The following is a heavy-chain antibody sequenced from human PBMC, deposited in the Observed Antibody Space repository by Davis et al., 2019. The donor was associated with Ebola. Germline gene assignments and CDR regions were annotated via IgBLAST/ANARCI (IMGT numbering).Heavy chain of an antibody. CDR2: INPNSGGT. CDR1: GYTFTGYY. CDR3: AGYSLAMDV. J-gene: IGHJ6*02. V-gene: IGHV1-2*02. Sequence: ASVQVSCKASGYTFTGYYMHWVRQAPGQGLEWTGWINPNSGGTNYAQKFHGRVTMTRDTSISPAYMELSRLRSDDTAVYNCAGYSLAMDVWGQGTTVTVSS. D-gene: IGHD2-21*01.